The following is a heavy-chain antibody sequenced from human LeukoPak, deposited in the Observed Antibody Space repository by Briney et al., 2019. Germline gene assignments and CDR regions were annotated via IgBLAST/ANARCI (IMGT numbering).Heavy chain of an antibody. V-gene: IGHV4-59*08. Sequence: SETLSLTCSVSGDSISGYYWSWIRQPPGKGLEWMGYIYYSGSTDYNPSLKSRVTISVDTSKNQFSLKLSSVTAADTAVYYCASSGGAPLRYWGQGTLVTVSS. D-gene: IGHD3-16*01. CDR3: ASSGGAPLRY. J-gene: IGHJ4*02. CDR1: GDSISGYY. CDR2: IYYSGST.